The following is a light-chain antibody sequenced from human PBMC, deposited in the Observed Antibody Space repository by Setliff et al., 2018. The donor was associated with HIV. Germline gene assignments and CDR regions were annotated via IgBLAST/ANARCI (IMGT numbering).Light chain of an antibody. CDR3: ATSDDSLSAVV. CDR2: NTD. J-gene: IGLJ2*01. CDR1: GSNIGRNS. Sequence: QSVLTQSPSTSGTPGQKVTISCSGSGSNIGRNSVFWYQQPPGTAPKLLIYNTDQRPSGVPDRFSGSKSGTSASLAISDLRSGDEADYYCATSDDSLSAVVFGGGTKVTVL. V-gene: IGLV1-47*02.